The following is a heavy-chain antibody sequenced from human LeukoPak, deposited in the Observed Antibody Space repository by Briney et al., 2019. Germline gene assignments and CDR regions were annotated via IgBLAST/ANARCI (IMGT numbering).Heavy chain of an antibody. D-gene: IGHD1-7*01. V-gene: IGHV3-66*01. CDR2: IYSGGST. Sequence: GGPLRLSCAASGFTVSNNYMSWVRQAPGKGLEWVSVIYSGGSTYYADSVKGRFTISRDNSKNTLYLQMNSLRAEDTAVYYCARGYWSYASDYWGQGTLVTVSS. J-gene: IGHJ4*02. CDR3: ARGYWSYASDY. CDR1: GFTVSNNY.